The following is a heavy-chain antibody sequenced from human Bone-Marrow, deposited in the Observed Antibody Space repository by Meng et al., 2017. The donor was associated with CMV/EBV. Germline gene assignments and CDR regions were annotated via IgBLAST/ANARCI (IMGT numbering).Heavy chain of an antibody. CDR2: IYYSGST. D-gene: IGHD2-2*01. V-gene: IGHV4-59*08. CDR1: GGSISSYY. J-gene: IGHJ4*02. CDR3: ARVKGYCSSTSCSSPIDY. Sequence: GSLRLSCTVSGGSISSYYWSWIRQPPGKGLEWIGYIYYSGSTNYNPSLKSRVTISVDTSKNQFSLKLSSVTAADTAGYYCARVKGYCSSTSCSSPIDYWGQGTLVTVSS.